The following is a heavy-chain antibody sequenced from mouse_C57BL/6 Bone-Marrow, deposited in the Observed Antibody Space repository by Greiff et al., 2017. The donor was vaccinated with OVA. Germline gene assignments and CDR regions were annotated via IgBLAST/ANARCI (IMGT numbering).Heavy chain of an antibody. J-gene: IGHJ3*01. V-gene: IGHV5-9*01. CDR2: ISGGGGNT. Sequence: EVKVEESGGGLVKPGGSLKLSCAASGFTFSSYTMSWVRQTPEKRLEWVATISGGGGNTYYPDSVKGRFTISRDNAKNTLYLQMSSLRSEDTALYYCARHPGAFAYWGQGTLVTVSA. CDR3: ARHPGAFAY. CDR1: GFTFSSYT. D-gene: IGHD4-1*01.